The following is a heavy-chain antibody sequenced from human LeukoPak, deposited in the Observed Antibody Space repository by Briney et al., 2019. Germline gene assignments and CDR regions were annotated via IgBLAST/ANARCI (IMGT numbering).Heavy chain of an antibody. D-gene: IGHD6-19*01. CDR1: GGSISSSSYY. J-gene: IGHJ4*02. Sequence: SETLSLTCTVSGGSISSSSYYWGWIRQPPGKGLEWIGSIYYSGSTYYNPSLKSRVTISVDTSKNQFSLKLSSVTAADTAVYYCARGGGVAGTPYNPYDYWGQGTLVTVSS. V-gene: IGHV4-39*07. CDR3: ARGGGVAGTPYNPYDY. CDR2: IYYSGST.